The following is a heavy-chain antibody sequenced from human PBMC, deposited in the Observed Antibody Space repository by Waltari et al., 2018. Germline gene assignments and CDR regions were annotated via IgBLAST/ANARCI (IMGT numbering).Heavy chain of an antibody. CDR1: GFTFSSYA. D-gene: IGHD3-10*01. J-gene: IGHJ3*02. CDR2: ISGSGGST. CDR3: ANLYGSGSYYNNDAFDI. Sequence: EVQLLESGGGLVQPGGSLRLSCAASGFTFSSYAMSWVRQAPGKGLEWVSAISGSGGSTYYADSVKGRFTISRDNSKNTLYLQMSSLRAEDTAVYYCANLYGSGSYYNNDAFDIWGQGTMVTVSS. V-gene: IGHV3-23*01.